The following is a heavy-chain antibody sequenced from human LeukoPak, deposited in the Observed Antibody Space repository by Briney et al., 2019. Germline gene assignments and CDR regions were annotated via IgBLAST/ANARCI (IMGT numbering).Heavy chain of an antibody. CDR3: ARSEKQLVPFDY. D-gene: IGHD6-6*01. Sequence: ASVKVSCKASGYTFTGYYMHWVRQAPGQGFEWMGWINPNSGGTNYAQKFQGRVTMTRDTSISTAYMELSRLRSEDTAVYYCARSEKQLVPFDYWGQGTLVTVSS. CDR1: GYTFTGYY. J-gene: IGHJ4*02. CDR2: INPNSGGT. V-gene: IGHV1-2*02.